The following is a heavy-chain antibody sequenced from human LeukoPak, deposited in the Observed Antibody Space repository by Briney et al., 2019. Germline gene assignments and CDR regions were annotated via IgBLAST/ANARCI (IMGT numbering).Heavy chain of an antibody. CDR2: ISAYNGNT. CDR3: ARVGYCSSTSCPEGYYYYYGMDV. J-gene: IGHJ6*02. V-gene: IGHV1-18*01. D-gene: IGHD2-2*01. Sequence: ASVKVSCKASGYTFTSYGISWVRQAPGQGLEWMGWISAYNGNTNYAQKLQGRVTMTTDTSTSTAYIELRSLRSDDTAVYYCARVGYCSSTSCPEGYYYYYGMDVWGQGTTVTVSS. CDR1: GYTFTSYG.